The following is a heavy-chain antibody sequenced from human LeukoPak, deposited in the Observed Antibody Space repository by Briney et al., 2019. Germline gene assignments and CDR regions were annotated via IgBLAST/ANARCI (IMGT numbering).Heavy chain of an antibody. CDR2: IRYDGSNK. D-gene: IGHD1-26*01. Sequence: PGGSLRLSCAASGFTFSSYGMHWVRQAPGKGLEWVAFIRYDGSNKYYADSVKGRFTISRDNSKNTLYLQMNSLRAEDTAVYYCAKDPIVGATSGFDYWGQGTLVTVSS. J-gene: IGHJ4*02. CDR1: GFTFSSYG. V-gene: IGHV3-30*02. CDR3: AKDPIVGATSGFDY.